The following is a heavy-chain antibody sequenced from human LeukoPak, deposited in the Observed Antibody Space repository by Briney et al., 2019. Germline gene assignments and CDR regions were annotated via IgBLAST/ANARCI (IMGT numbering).Heavy chain of an antibody. CDR2: ISGSGGST. CDR3: AKRPVLAYCGGDCYPSYYYGMDV. J-gene: IGHJ6*02. Sequence: GGSLRLSCAASGFTFSSYAMSWVRQAPGKGLEWVSAISGSGGSTYYADSVKGRFTISRENSKNTLYLQMNSLRAEDTAVYYCAKRPVLAYCGGDCYPSYYYGMDVWGQGTTVTVSS. CDR1: GFTFSSYA. D-gene: IGHD2-21*02. V-gene: IGHV3-23*01.